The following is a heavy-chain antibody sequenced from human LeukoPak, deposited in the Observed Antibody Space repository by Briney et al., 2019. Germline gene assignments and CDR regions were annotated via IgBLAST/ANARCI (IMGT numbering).Heavy chain of an antibody. D-gene: IGHD2-15*01. V-gene: IGHV1-69*05. Sequence: ASVKVSCKASGGTFSSYAISWVRQAPGQGLEWMGRIIPIFGTANYAQKFQGRVTITTDESTSTAYMGLSSLRSEDTAVYYCARGYCSGGSCYSGHFQHWGQGTLVTVSS. CDR2: IIPIFGTA. CDR1: GGTFSSYA. J-gene: IGHJ1*01. CDR3: ARGYCSGGSCYSGHFQH.